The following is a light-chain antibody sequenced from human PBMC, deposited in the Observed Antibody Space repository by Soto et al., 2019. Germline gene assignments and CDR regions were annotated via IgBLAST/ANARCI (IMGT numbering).Light chain of an antibody. J-gene: IGKJ3*01. CDR1: QSIDNY. CDR3: QQSYSTPRT. V-gene: IGKV1-39*01. CDR2: AAS. Sequence: DIQMTQSPSSLSASIGDRANITCRASQSIDNYVNWYQQKPGKAPKVLIYAASSLQSGVPSRFSGTGSGTDFTLTISSLQTEDFATYYCQQSYSTPRTFGPGTKVDLK.